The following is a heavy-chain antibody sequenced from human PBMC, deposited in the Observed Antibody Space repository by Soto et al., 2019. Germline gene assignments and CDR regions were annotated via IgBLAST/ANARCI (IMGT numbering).Heavy chain of an antibody. CDR3: ARANAIAAAGYTAGDYYYGMDV. J-gene: IGHJ6*02. V-gene: IGHV1-46*01. D-gene: IGHD6-13*01. CDR2: INPSGGST. Sequence: ASVKVSCKASGYTFTSYYMHWVRQAPGQGLEWMGIINPSGGSTSYAQKFQGRVTMTRDTSTSTVYMELSSLRSEDTAVYYCARANAIAAAGYTAGDYYYGMDVWGQGTTVTVSS. CDR1: GYTFTSYY.